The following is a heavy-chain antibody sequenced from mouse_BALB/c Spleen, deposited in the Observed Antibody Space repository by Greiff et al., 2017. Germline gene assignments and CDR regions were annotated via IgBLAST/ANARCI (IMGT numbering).Heavy chain of an antibody. CDR1: GFNIKDYY. V-gene: IGHV14-1*02. J-gene: IGHJ4*01. CDR2: IDPENGNT. Sequence: EVQLQQSGAELVRPGALVKLSCKASGFNIKDYYMHWVKQRPEQGLEWIGWIDPENGNTIYDPKFQGKASITADTSSNTAYLQLSSLTSEDTAVYYCAPHYGSSYYAMDYWGQGTSVTVSS. D-gene: IGHD1-1*01. CDR3: APHYGSSYYAMDY.